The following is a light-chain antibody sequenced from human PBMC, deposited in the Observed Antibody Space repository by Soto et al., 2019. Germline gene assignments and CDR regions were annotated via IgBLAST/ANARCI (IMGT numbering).Light chain of an antibody. J-gene: IGKJ2*01. CDR3: VQASQYPHT. Sequence: DIVMTQTPLSSAVTLGQPASISCRSSQSLVHISGNTYLSWLQQRPGQPPRLLIYEISKRFSGVPDRFTGSGAGRDFTLKISRVEAEDVGIYYCVQASQYPHTCGQGTKLEIK. CDR1: QSLVHISGNTY. V-gene: IGKV2-24*01. CDR2: EIS.